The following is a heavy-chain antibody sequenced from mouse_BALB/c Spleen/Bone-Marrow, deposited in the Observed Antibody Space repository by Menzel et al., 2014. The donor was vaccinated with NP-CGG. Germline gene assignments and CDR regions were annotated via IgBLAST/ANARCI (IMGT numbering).Heavy chain of an antibody. Sequence: EVMLVESVGGLVQPGGSLKISCATSGFTFRDYYMYWVRTTPEKRLEWVAYLNHGGGSNYYQETVKGRFTISRDNANNTLYQQSRRVKSEDTAMYYCAIQGSMDYRGQGTSGTVAS. V-gene: IGHV5-12*02. CDR1: GFTFRDYY. CDR2: LNHGGGSN. CDR3: AIQGSMDY. J-gene: IGHJ4*01.